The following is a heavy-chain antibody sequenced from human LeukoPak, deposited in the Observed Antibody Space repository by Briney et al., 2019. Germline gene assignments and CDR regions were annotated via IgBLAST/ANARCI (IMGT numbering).Heavy chain of an antibody. CDR3: AREGPDYDILTGYYNPNYFDY. D-gene: IGHD3-9*01. V-gene: IGHV1-18*01. CDR2: ISAYNGNT. J-gene: IGHJ4*02. Sequence: GASVKVSCKASGYTFTSYGISWVRQAPGQGLEWMGWISAYNGNTNYAQKLQGRVTMTTDTSTSTAYMELRSLRSDDTAVYYCAREGPDYDILTGYYNPNYFDYWGQGTLVIVSS. CDR1: GYTFTSYG.